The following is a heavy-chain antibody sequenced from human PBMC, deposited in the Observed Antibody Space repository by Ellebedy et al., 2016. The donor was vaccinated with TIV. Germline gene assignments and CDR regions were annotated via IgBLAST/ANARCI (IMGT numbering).Heavy chain of an antibody. CDR2: IHYSGST. Sequence: PSETLSLTCSLSGVSISSYYWTWIRQPPGKGLEWIGHIHYSGSTNYNPSLKSRLSISLDTSKKQLSLNLSSLTAADMAVYYCARGDLAYCSGGACRYYYYYGIDVWGQGTTVTVSS. V-gene: IGHV4-59*01. CDR1: GVSISSYY. CDR3: ARGDLAYCSGGACRYYYYYGIDV. J-gene: IGHJ6*02. D-gene: IGHD2-21*02.